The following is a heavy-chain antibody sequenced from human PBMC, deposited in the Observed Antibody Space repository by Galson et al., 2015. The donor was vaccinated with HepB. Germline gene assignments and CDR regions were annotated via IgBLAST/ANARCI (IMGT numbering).Heavy chain of an antibody. CDR1: GFTFSSYA. D-gene: IGHD1-7*01. CDR3: AKVPGYNWNSFRPEYYFDY. J-gene: IGHJ4*02. Sequence: SLRLSCAASGFTFSSYAMGWVRQAPGKGLEWVSAISGSGGSTYYADSVKGRFTISRDNSKNTLYLQMNSLRAEDTAVYYCAKVPGYNWNSFRPEYYFDYWGQGTLVTVSS. V-gene: IGHV3-23*01. CDR2: ISGSGGST.